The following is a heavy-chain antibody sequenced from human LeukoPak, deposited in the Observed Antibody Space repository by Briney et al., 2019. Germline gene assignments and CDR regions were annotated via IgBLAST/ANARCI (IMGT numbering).Heavy chain of an antibody. CDR2: IYHTGGT. CDR3: AAESERWLVRT. D-gene: IGHD6-19*01. V-gene: IGHV4-30-2*01. CDR1: GGSISSGGYY. Sequence: SVTLSLTCTVSGGSISSGGYYWTWIRQPPGEGLEWLGYIYHTGGTYYKPSLKSRATISVDRSKNQFSLKLTSVTAADTAVYYCAAESERWLVRTWGQGTLVTVSS. J-gene: IGHJ5*02.